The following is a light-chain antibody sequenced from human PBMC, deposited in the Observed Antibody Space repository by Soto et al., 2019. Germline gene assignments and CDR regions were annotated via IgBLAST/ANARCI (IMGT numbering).Light chain of an antibody. CDR1: QSVLYSSNNKNY. J-gene: IGKJ2*01. CDR2: WAS. CDR3: QQYYSAPHT. Sequence: DIVMTQSPDSLAVSLGERGTINCKSSQSVLYSSNNKNYLAWHQQKPGQPPKLLIYWASTRESGVPDRFSGSGSGRDFTLTISSLQAEDVAVYHCQQYYSAPHTFGQGTKLEIK. V-gene: IGKV4-1*01.